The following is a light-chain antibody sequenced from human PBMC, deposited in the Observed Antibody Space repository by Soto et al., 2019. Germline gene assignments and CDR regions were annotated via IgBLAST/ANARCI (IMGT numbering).Light chain of an antibody. CDR3: QQYGSSPQT. CDR2: GAS. Sequence: IVLTQSPCTLSLSPGERATLSCRASQSISSSYLAWYQLKPGQAPRLLIYGASSRATGFPDRFSGSGSGTDFTLTISRLEPEDFAVYYCQQYGSSPQTFGQGTKVDIK. J-gene: IGKJ1*01. CDR1: QSISSSY. V-gene: IGKV3-20*01.